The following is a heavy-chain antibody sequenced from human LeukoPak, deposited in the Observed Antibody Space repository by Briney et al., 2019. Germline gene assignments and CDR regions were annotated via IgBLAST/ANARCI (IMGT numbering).Heavy chain of an antibody. CDR1: GGSISSSNW. V-gene: IGHV4-4*02. CDR3: ARSNYYDILTGYYRKGGYYYYMDV. J-gene: IGHJ6*03. Sequence: SETLSLTCAVSGGSISSSNWWSWVRQPPGKGLEWIGEIYHSGSTNYNPSLKSRVTISVDKSKNQFSLKLSSVTAADTAVYYCARSNYYDILTGYYRKGGYYYYMDVWGKGTTVTVSS. D-gene: IGHD3-9*01. CDR2: IYHSGST.